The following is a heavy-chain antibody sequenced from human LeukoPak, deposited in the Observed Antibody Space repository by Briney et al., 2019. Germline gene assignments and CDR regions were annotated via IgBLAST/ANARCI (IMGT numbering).Heavy chain of an antibody. CDR1: GGSFSGYY. D-gene: IGHD2-8*01. Sequence: SSETLSLTCAVYGGSFSGYYWSWIRQPPGKGLEWIGEINHSGSTNYNPSLKSRVTISVDTSKNQFSLKLSSVTAADTAVYYCATNKPNWFDPWGQGTLVTVSS. CDR3: ATNKPNWFDP. CDR2: INHSGST. V-gene: IGHV4-34*01. J-gene: IGHJ5*02.